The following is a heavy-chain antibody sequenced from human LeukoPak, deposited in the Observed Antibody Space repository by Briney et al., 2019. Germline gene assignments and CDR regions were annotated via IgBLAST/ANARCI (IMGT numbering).Heavy chain of an antibody. Sequence: SETLSLTCAVYGGAFSGYSWSWIRQPPGKGLEWIGEIDPNGTTNYNPSLKSRVTISVDTSKNQFSLKLSSVTAADTAVYYCARGDCSGGSCYPDYWGQGTLVTVSS. V-gene: IGHV4-34*01. CDR3: ARGDCSGGSCYPDY. CDR2: IDPNGTT. J-gene: IGHJ4*02. CDR1: GGAFSGYS. D-gene: IGHD2-15*01.